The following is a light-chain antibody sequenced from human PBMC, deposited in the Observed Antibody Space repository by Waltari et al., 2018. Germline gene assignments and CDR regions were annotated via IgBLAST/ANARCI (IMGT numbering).Light chain of an antibody. V-gene: IGKV3-20*01. J-gene: IGKJ4*01. CDR1: QSVRGSD. CDR3: QQYDSLVPPLT. Sequence: EIVLTQSPGTLSLSPGEIATLSRRALQSVRGSDLAWYQPKPGQAPRLLIYGASSRATGIPDRVSGSGSGTDFTLTISRLEPEDFAVYYCQQYDSLVPPLTFGGGTKVEIK. CDR2: GAS.